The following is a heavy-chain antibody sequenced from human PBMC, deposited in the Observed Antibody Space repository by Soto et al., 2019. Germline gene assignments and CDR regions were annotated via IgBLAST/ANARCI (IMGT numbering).Heavy chain of an antibody. CDR2: MQPSTGRT. J-gene: IGHJ4*02. CDR3: ARGVSAGVDY. D-gene: IGHD1-26*01. V-gene: IGHV1-8*01. CDR1: GYSFTSLD. Sequence: QVQLVQSGAEVREPGASVKVSCKASGYSFTSLDINWLRQTAGQGLEWMGWMQPSTGRTGYAQKFQGRVTITRDTSINTAYMELTTITSDDTAFYYCARGVSAGVDYWGQGTLVTVSS.